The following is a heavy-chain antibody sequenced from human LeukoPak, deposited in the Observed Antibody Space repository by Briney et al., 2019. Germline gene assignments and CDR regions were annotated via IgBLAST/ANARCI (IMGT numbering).Heavy chain of an antibody. Sequence: PSETLSLTCTVSGGSIISSPYCWCWIRQPPGKGLEWLGSLYESGSTCYKPSLKSRVTISVDTSKNQISLKLSSVTAADTALYYCARLVVSSWYHEVLLGRDYWGQGTLVTVSS. D-gene: IGHD6-13*01. CDR3: ARLVVSSWYHEVLLGRDY. J-gene: IGHJ4*02. CDR1: GGSIISSPYC. V-gene: IGHV4-39*01. CDR2: LYESGST.